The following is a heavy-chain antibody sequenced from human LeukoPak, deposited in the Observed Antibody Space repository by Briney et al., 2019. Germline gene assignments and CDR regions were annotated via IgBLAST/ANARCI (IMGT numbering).Heavy chain of an antibody. CDR1: GFTFDDYA. Sequence: GGSLRLSCAASGFTFDDYAMHWVRQAPGKGLEWVSSIIWNGRKMGYAASVKRRFTISRDNTKNSLYLQMNSLRPEDTALYYCAKDHPKWELQRQHFFDYWGQGTLVTVSS. D-gene: IGHD1-26*01. CDR2: IIWNGRKM. J-gene: IGHJ4*02. CDR3: AKDHPKWELQRQHFFDY. V-gene: IGHV3-9*01.